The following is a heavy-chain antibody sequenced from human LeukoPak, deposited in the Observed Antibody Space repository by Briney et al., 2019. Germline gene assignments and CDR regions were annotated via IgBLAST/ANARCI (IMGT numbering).Heavy chain of an antibody. J-gene: IGHJ4*02. CDR1: GFTFSSYA. CDR3: ARIPSATLDY. D-gene: IGHD1-26*01. Sequence: GGSLRLSCAASGFTFSSYAMHWVRQAPGKGLEWVAVISYDGSNKYYADSVKGRFTISRDNSKNTLYLQMNSLRAEDTAVYYCARIPSATLDYWGQGTLVTVSS. CDR2: ISYDGSNK. V-gene: IGHV3-30-3*02.